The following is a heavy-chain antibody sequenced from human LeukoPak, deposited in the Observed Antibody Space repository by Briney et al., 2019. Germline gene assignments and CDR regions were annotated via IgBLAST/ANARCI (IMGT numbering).Heavy chain of an antibody. J-gene: IGHJ4*02. CDR3: ARDGGGWLNYFDY. D-gene: IGHD2-15*01. CDR2: IYTSGRT. V-gene: IGHV4-61*02. CDR1: GGSISSGSHY. Sequence: SETLSLTCTVSGGSISSGSHYWSWIRQPAGKGLEWIGRIYTSGRTNYNPSLKSRVTISVDTSKNQFSLKLNSVTAADTAVYYCARDGGGWLNYFDYWGQGTLVTVSS.